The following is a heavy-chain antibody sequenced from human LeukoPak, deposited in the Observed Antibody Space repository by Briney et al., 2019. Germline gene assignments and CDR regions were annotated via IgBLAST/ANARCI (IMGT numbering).Heavy chain of an antibody. CDR2: XXXXSNXXGAT. D-gene: IGHD1-26*01. V-gene: IGHV3-15*07. J-gene: IGHJ3*01. Sequence: GGSLRLSCAASGFSFSNTWMXXXRQAPGXXXXXXXXXXXXSNXXGATEYAXXXXGXFFISRDDSANTLYLQLNSLKTEDTAVYYCATDRIVGASAFDVWGQGTMVTVSS. CDR1: GFSFSNTW. CDR3: ATDRIVGASAFDV.